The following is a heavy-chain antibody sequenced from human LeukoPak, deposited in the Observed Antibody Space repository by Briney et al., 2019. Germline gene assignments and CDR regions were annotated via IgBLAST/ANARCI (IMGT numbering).Heavy chain of an antibody. CDR1: GFTLDDYA. CDR2: ISGDGGST. Sequence: GGSLRLSCAASGFTLDDYAMHWVRQAPGKGLEWVSLISGDGGSTYYADSVKGRFTISRDNSKNSLYLQMNSLRTEDTALYYCAKELASNYDRQNFDYWGQGTLVTVSS. J-gene: IGHJ4*02. D-gene: IGHD4-11*01. V-gene: IGHV3-43*02. CDR3: AKELASNYDRQNFDY.